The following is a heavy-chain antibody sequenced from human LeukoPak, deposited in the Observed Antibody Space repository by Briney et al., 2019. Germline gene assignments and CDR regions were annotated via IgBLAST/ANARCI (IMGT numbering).Heavy chain of an antibody. D-gene: IGHD5-12*01. CDR2: MNPNSGNT. CDR1: GYTFTSYD. J-gene: IGHJ4*02. CDR3: AREVATITVAAAGGIDY. V-gene: IGHV1-8*03. Sequence: ASVKVSCKASGYTFTSYDINWVRQATGQGLEWMGWMNPNSGNTGYAQKFQGRVTITRNTSISTAYMELRSLRSDDTAVYYCAREVATITVAAAGGIDYWGQGTLVTVSS.